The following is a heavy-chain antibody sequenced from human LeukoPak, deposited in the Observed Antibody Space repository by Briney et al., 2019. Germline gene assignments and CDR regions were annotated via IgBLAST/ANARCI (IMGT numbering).Heavy chain of an antibody. V-gene: IGHV4-59*08. CDR1: GGSISSYY. CDR2: IYYSGST. Sequence: SETLSLTCTVSGGSISSYYWSWIRQPPGKGLEWIGYIYYSGSTNYNPSLKSRVTISVDTSKNQFSLKLSSVTAADTAVYYCARTRRYSRIVDYWGQGTLVTVSS. J-gene: IGHJ4*02. CDR3: ARTRRYSRIVDY. D-gene: IGHD1-14*01.